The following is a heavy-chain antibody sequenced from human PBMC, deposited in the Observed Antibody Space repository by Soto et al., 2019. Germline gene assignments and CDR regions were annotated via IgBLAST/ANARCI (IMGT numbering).Heavy chain of an antibody. Sequence: SETLSLTCTVSGGSISSGGYYWSCMRQHPGKGLEWIGYIYYSGSTYYNPSLKSRVTISVDTSKNQFSLKLSSVTAADTAVYYCARDQYYDSSGYYSGFDIWGQGTMVTVSS. CDR1: GGSISSGGYY. V-gene: IGHV4-31*03. CDR3: ARDQYYDSSGYYSGFDI. D-gene: IGHD3-22*01. CDR2: IYYSGST. J-gene: IGHJ3*02.